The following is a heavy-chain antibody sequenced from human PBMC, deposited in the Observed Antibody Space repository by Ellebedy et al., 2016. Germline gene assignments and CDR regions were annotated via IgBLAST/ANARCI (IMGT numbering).Heavy chain of an antibody. CDR3: AKDPYYGLDYYYGMDV. V-gene: IGHV3-9*01. CDR1: GFTFDDYA. D-gene: IGHD3-3*01. Sequence: GGSLRLSXAASGFTFDDYAMHWVRQAPGKGLEWVSGISWNSGSIGYADSVKGRFTISRDNAKNSLYLQMNSLRAEDTTLYYCAKDPYYGLDYYYGMDVWGQGTTVTVSS. J-gene: IGHJ6*02. CDR2: ISWNSGSI.